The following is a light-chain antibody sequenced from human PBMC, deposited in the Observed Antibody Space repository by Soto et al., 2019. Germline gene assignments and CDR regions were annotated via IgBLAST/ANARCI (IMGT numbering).Light chain of an antibody. CDR2: GAS. CDR3: QQYNDWPET. V-gene: IGKV3-20*01. J-gene: IGKJ1*01. Sequence: EIVLTQSPGTLSLSPGERATLSCRASQSVSSNYLAWYQQKPGQAPRLLIYGASSRATGIPDRFSGSGSGTDFTLTISRLEPEDLAVYYCQQYNDWPETFGQGTKVDIK. CDR1: QSVSSNY.